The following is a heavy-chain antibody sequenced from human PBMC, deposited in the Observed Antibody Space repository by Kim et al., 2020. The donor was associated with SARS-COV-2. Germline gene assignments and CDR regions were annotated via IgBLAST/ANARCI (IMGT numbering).Heavy chain of an antibody. Sequence: ASVKVSCKTSGYTFNTYALHWVRQAPGQRLDWMGWINGGNGYTEYSQNFQGRVTFTKDTSAKTAYLELSSLTSEDTAVYYCARDHRNSSGYYSFDYWGQGTLVTFSS. J-gene: IGHJ4*02. D-gene: IGHD3-22*01. CDR1: GYTFNTYA. CDR3: ARDHRNSSGYYSFDY. CDR2: INGGNGYT. V-gene: IGHV1-3*01.